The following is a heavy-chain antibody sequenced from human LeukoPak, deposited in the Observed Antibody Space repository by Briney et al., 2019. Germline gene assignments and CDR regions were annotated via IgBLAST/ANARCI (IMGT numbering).Heavy chain of an antibody. CDR2: ISSSSSTI. CDR3: ASVGAAEYFQH. J-gene: IGHJ1*01. Sequence: GGSLRLSCAASGFTFSSYSMNWVRQAPGKGLEWVSYISSSSSTIYYADSVKGRFTISRDNAKNSLYLQMNSLRTEDTAVYYCASVGAAEYFQHWGQGTLVTVSS. V-gene: IGHV3-48*01. CDR1: GFTFSSYS. D-gene: IGHD3-16*01.